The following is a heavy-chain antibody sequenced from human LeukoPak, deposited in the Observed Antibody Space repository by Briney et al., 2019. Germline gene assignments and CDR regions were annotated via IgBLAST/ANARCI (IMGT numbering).Heavy chain of an antibody. V-gene: IGHV4-4*07. CDR1: GGSISSYY. J-gene: IGHJ5*02. CDR3: ARLWFGELLYPWFDP. D-gene: IGHD3-10*01. Sequence: PSETLSLTCTVSGGSISSYYWSWIRQPAGKGLEWIGRIYTSGSTNYNPSLKSRVTMSVDTSKNQFSLKLSSVTAADTAVYYCARLWFGELLYPWFDPWGQGTLVTVSS. CDR2: IYTSGST.